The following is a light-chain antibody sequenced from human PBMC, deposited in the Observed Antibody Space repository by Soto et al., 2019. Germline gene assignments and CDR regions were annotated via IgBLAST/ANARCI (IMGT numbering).Light chain of an antibody. CDR2: STN. V-gene: IGLV8-61*01. Sequence: TVVTQEPSFSVSPGGTVTLTCGLSSGSVSTSYYPSWYQQTPGQAPRTLIYSTNTRSSGVPDRFSGSILGNKAALTITGAQADDESDYYCVLYMGSGIKVFGGGTKVTVL. J-gene: IGLJ2*01. CDR1: SGSVSTSYY. CDR3: VLYMGSGIKV.